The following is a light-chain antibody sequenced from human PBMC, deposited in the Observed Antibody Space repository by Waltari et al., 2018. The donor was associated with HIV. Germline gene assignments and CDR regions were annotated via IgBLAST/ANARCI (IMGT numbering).Light chain of an antibody. V-gene: IGKV4-1*01. CDR3: QQTYTIPPT. J-gene: IGKJ4*01. CDR1: QNVFYSSNNKNY. Sequence: IVMTQSPESLAVSLGERATIKCQSSQNVFYSSNNKNYLSWYQQKPGQPPKLIIYWASSRQSGVPDRFSGSGSETDITLTISSLQAEDVAVYFCQQTYTIPPTFGGGTKVEIK. CDR2: WAS.